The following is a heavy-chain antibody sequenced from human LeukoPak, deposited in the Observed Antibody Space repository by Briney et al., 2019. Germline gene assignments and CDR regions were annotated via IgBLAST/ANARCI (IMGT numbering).Heavy chain of an antibody. CDR2: ISYDGSNK. CDR1: GFTFSSYG. Sequence: GGSLRLSCAASGFTFSSYGMHWVRQAPGKGLEWVAVISYDGSNKYYADSVKGRFTISRDNSKNTLYLQMNSLRAEDTAVYYCAKSYGSGSYYAHLEHWGQGTLVTVSS. V-gene: IGHV3-30*18. J-gene: IGHJ5*02. CDR3: AKSYGSGSYYAHLEH. D-gene: IGHD3-10*01.